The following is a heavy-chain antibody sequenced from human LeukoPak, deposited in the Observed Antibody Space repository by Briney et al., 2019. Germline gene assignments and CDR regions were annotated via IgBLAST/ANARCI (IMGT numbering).Heavy chain of an antibody. CDR1: GGFFSDYS. CDR2: INHSGST. Sequence: KPSETLSLTCAVYGGFFSDYSWSWIRQPPGKGLEWIGEINHSGSTNYNPSLKSRVTISVDTSKNQFSLKLNSVTAADTAVYYCARASYSYDINGWVPFDYWGQGTQVTVSS. D-gene: IGHD3-22*01. J-gene: IGHJ4*02. CDR3: ARASYSYDINGWVPFDY. V-gene: IGHV4-34*01.